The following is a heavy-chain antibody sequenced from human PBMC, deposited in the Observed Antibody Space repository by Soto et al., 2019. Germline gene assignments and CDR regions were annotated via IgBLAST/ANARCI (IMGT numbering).Heavy chain of an antibody. CDR1: GGSISSGGYY. Sequence: SETLSLTCTVSGGSISSGGYYWSWIRQHPGKGLEWIGYIYYSGSTYYNPSLKSRVTISVDTSKNQYSLKLSSVTAADTAVYYCATVTEYYDILTGYYTQYYFDYWGQGTLVTVSS. V-gene: IGHV4-31*03. D-gene: IGHD3-9*01. CDR2: IYYSGST. J-gene: IGHJ4*02. CDR3: ATVTEYYDILTGYYTQYYFDY.